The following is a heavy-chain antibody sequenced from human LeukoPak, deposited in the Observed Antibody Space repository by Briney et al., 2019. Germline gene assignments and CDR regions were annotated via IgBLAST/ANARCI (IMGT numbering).Heavy chain of an antibody. CDR2: INHSGST. Sequence: SETLSLTCAVYGGSFSGYYWSWIRQPPGKGLEWIGEINHSGSTNYKASLKSRVTISLDTSKNQVSLRLSSVTAADTAVYYCARSYSGSFLYWGQGSLVTVSS. CDR3: ARSYSGSFLY. J-gene: IGHJ1*01. D-gene: IGHD1-26*01. V-gene: IGHV4-34*01. CDR1: GGSFSGYY.